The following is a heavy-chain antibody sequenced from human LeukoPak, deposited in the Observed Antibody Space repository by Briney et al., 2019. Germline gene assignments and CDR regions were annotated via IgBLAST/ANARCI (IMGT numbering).Heavy chain of an antibody. D-gene: IGHD6-19*01. Sequence: TGGSLRLSCAASGFTFSSYAMHWVRQAPGKGLEWVAVISYDGSNKYYANSVKGRFTISRDNSKNTLYLQMNSLRAEDTAVYYCAREEGIAVAGRFDYWGQGTLVTVSS. CDR2: ISYDGSNK. CDR1: GFTFSSYA. J-gene: IGHJ4*02. CDR3: AREEGIAVAGRFDY. V-gene: IGHV3-30-3*01.